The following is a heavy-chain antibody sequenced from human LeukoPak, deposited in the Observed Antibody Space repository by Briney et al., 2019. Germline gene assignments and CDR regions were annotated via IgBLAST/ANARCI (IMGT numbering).Heavy chain of an antibody. CDR3: AKDAELYYDFWSGYGMDV. D-gene: IGHD3-3*01. CDR2: IGGNGGST. V-gene: IGHV3-23*01. Sequence: PGGSLRLSCAASRFTFSNYAMSWVRQAPGKGLEWVSAIGGNGGSTYYADSVKGRFTISRDNSKDTLYLQMNSLRAEDTAVYYCAKDAELYYDFWSGYGMDVWGQGTTVTVSS. J-gene: IGHJ6*02. CDR1: RFTFSNYA.